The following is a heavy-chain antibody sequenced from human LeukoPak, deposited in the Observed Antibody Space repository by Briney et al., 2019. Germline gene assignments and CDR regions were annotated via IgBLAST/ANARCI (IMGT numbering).Heavy chain of an antibody. CDR2: INPNSGGT. Sequence: ASVTVSFTASGYTFTVYYMHWVRQAPGQGLEWMGWINPNSGGTNYAQKFQGRVTMTRDTSISTAYMELSRLRPDDTAVYYCARAGEDYYYMDVWGKGTTVTIS. CDR1: GYTFTVYY. CDR3: ARAGEDYYYMDV. D-gene: IGHD3-16*01. J-gene: IGHJ6*03. V-gene: IGHV1-2*02.